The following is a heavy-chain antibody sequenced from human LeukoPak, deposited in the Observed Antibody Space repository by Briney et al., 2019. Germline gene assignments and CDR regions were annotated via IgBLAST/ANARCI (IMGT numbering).Heavy chain of an antibody. J-gene: IGHJ4*02. CDR2: SNPANGGR. V-gene: IGHV1-2*02. Sequence: ASVKVSCKASEYTFTDFYIHWVRQAPGQGLEWMGWSNPANGGRNYAQKFQDRVTMTRDTSTTTAYMELRGLRSDDTAVYFCARGPNWSDPQRDLDYWGQGTLVTVSS. CDR3: ARGPNWSDPQRDLDY. CDR1: EYTFTDFY. D-gene: IGHD1-1*01.